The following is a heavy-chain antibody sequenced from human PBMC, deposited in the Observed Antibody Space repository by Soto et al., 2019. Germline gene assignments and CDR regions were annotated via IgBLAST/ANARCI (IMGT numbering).Heavy chain of an antibody. Sequence: PGGSLRLSCAASGFTFSDYYMSWIRQAPGKGLEWVSYISSSGSTIYYADSVKGRFTISRDNAKNSLYLQMNSLRAEDTAVYYCARALHYYDTTRNQEYHFDYWGQGTLVTVSS. CDR2: ISSSGSTI. V-gene: IGHV3-11*01. CDR3: ARALHYYDTTRNQEYHFDY. D-gene: IGHD3-22*01. CDR1: GFTFSDYY. J-gene: IGHJ4*02.